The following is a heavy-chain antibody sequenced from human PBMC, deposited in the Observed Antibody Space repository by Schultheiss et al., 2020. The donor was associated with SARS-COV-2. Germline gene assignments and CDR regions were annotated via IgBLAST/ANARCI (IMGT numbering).Heavy chain of an antibody. V-gene: IGHV3-21*04. Sequence: GGSLRLSCAASGFTFSSYDMHWVRQATGKGLEWVSSISSSSSYIYYADSVKGRFTISRDNAKNSLYLQMNSLRAEDTAVYYCTRPLEGVVKSWGQGTLVTVAS. CDR2: ISSSSSYI. CDR3: TRPLEGVVKS. J-gene: IGHJ4*02. D-gene: IGHD3-3*01. CDR1: GFTFSSYD.